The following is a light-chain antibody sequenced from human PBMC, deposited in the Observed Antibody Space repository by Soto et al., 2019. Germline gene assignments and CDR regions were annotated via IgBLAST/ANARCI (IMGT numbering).Light chain of an antibody. V-gene: IGLV2-14*01. CDR2: EVS. CDR1: SSDVGGYNY. CDR3: SSYTSNSTHVV. J-gene: IGLJ2*01. Sequence: QSALTQPASVSGSPGQSITISCTGTSSDVGGYNYVSWYQQHPGKAPKLMIYEVSNRPSGVSNRFSGSKSGNTASLTISGLPAEDEADYYCSSYTSNSTHVVFGGGTQLTVL.